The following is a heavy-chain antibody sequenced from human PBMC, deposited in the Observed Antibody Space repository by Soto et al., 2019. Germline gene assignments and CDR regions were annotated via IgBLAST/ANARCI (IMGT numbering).Heavy chain of an antibody. CDR1: GFTFSSYA. CDR2: ISGSGGST. CDR3: AKDFQGPSGWYYFDY. Sequence: LSLSCAASGFTFSSYAMSWVRQAPGKGLEWVSAISGSGGSTYYADSVKGRFTISRDNSKNTLYLQMNSLRAEDTAVYYCAKDFQGPSGWYYFDYWGQGTLVTVSS. V-gene: IGHV3-23*01. D-gene: IGHD6-19*01. J-gene: IGHJ4*02.